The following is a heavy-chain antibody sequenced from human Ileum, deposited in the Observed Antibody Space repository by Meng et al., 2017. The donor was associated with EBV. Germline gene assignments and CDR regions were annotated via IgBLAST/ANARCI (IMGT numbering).Heavy chain of an antibody. CDR2: IYYSGST. D-gene: IGHD3-22*01. Sequence: QRQAPGPGRVNPSDPLSLTCAVSGYSISSTNWWGWIRQPPGKGLGWIGYIYYSGSTSYNPSLKSRVTMSVDTSKNQFSLNLNSVTAVDTAVYYCARNVPGTSAYYDWGQGTLVTVSS. J-gene: IGHJ4*02. V-gene: IGHV4-28*01. CDR3: ARNVPGTSAYYD. CDR1: GYSISSTNW.